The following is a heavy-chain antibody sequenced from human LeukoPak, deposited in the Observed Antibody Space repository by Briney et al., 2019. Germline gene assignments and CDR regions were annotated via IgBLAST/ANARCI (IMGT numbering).Heavy chain of an antibody. J-gene: IGHJ4*02. D-gene: IGHD3-22*01. V-gene: IGHV3-9*01. CDR3: VKDGDTSGFLRGLFDY. CDR1: GFTFNDYA. CDR2: ISWDGDDI. Sequence: GGSLRLSCTASGFTFNDYAMHWVRQAPGKGLEWVSGISWDGDDIAYADSVKGRVTISRDNAKNSLYLEMNTLRTEDTAFYYCVKDGDTSGFLRGLFDYLGQGTLVNVSS.